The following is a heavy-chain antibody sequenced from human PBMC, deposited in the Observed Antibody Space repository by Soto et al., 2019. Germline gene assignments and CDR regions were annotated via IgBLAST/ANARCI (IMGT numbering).Heavy chain of an antibody. D-gene: IGHD3-16*01. CDR3: ARGIKGENAFDI. CDR1: GFTFSSYS. Sequence: EVQLVESGGGLVKPGGSLRLSCAASGFTFSSYSMNWVRQAPGKGLEWVSSISSSSSYIYYADSVKGRFTISRDNAKNSLYLQMNSLRAEDTAVYYCARGIKGENAFDIWGQGTMVTVSS. J-gene: IGHJ3*02. V-gene: IGHV3-21*01. CDR2: ISSSSSYI.